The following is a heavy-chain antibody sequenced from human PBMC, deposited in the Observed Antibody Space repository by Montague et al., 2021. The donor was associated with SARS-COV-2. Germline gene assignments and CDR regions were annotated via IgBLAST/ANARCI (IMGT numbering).Heavy chain of an antibody. V-gene: IGHV2-5*01. D-gene: IGHD3-9*01. CDR3: AHLIRYYDIFTGIPFDY. J-gene: IGHJ4*02. CDR2: XYSNDEK. CDR1: GFSLSTPNVG. Sequence: PALVKPTQTLTLTCTFSGFSLSTPNVGVGWIRQPPGKALEWVAVXYSNDEKRYSPSLRNRLTITKDTAKNQVVLSLTYVDPVDTATYYCAHLIRYYDIFTGIPFDYWGQGGKATFSS.